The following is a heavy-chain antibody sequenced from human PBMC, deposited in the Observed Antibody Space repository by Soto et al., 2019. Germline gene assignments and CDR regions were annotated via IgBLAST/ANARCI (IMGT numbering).Heavy chain of an antibody. J-gene: IGHJ5*02. CDR3: AREAISYDGGSYHSGWFDP. D-gene: IGHD3-16*02. Sequence: GASVKVSCKAATYAFPNHGVGWVRQAPGQGLEWMGWVSAQNGNTHYAQKFRERVAMTTDTSTSTAYLELRRLRPDDTAVYYCAREAISYDGGSYHSGWFDPWGKGTLVTVSS. V-gene: IGHV1-18*04. CDR2: VSAQNGNT. CDR1: TYAFPNHG.